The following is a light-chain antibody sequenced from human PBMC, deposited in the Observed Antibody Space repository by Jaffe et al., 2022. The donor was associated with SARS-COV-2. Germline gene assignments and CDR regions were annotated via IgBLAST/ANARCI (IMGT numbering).Light chain of an antibody. Sequence: QSALTQPASVSGSPGQSITISCTGTISDIGSFNFVSWYQQHPGKAPKLMIFDVSNRPSGVSNRFSGSKSGNTASLTISGLQAEDEADYYCNSYTSSNTHVFGTGTKVTVL. J-gene: IGLJ1*01. CDR2: DVS. CDR3: NSYTSSNTHV. CDR1: ISDIGSFNF. V-gene: IGLV2-14*01.